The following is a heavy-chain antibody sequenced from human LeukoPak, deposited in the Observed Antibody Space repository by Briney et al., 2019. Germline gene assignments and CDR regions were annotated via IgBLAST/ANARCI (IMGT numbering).Heavy chain of an antibody. D-gene: IGHD2/OR15-2a*01. J-gene: IGHJ4*02. CDR2: INSDGSWT. Sequence: GGSLRLSCAASGNYWMHWVRQAPGEGLVWVSHINSDGSWTSYADSVKGRFTISKDNAKNTVYLQMNSLRAEDTAVYYCVSFYETYWGRGTLVTVS. CDR1: GNYW. V-gene: IGHV3-74*01. CDR3: VSFYETY.